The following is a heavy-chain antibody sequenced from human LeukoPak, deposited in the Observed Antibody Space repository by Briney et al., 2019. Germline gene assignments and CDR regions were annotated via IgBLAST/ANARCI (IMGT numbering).Heavy chain of an antibody. V-gene: IGHV3-7*03. CDR2: IKQDGSEK. CDR1: GFTFSNYW. J-gene: IGHJ4*02. CDR3: AKELLWFGELLTFFDY. Sequence: GGSLRLSCAASGFTFSNYWMGWVRQAPGKGLEWVANIKQDGSEKRYVDPAKGRFTISRDNAKNSLYLQMNSLRAEDTAVYYCAKELLWFGELLTFFDYWGQGTLDTVSS. D-gene: IGHD3-10*01.